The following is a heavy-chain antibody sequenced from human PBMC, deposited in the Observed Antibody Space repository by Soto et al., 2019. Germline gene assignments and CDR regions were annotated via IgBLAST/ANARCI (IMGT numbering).Heavy chain of an antibody. Sequence: ASVKVSCKASGYTFTSYGISWVRQAPGQGLEWMGWISAYNGNTNYAQKLQGRVTMTTDTSTSTAYMELRSLRSDDTAVYYCARDLRFLDWLLNVGGSVYGMYVWGQ. D-gene: IGHD3-3*01. V-gene: IGHV1-18*01. J-gene: IGHJ6*02. CDR2: ISAYNGNT. CDR1: GYTFTSYG. CDR3: ARDLRFLDWLLNVGGSVYGMYV.